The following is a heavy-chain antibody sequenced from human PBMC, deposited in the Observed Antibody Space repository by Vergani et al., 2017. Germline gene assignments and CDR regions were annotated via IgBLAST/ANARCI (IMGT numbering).Heavy chain of an antibody. CDR2: ISGSGGSQ. CDR3: AKESPAGYSSSYFFDY. Sequence: EVQLLESGGGLVQPGGSLRLSCAASGFTFSSYAMSWVRQAPGKGLGGVSAISGSGGSQYYADSVKGRFTIARDNSKNTLYLQMNSLRAEDTAVYYCAKESPAGYSSSYFFDYWGQGTLVTVSS. V-gene: IGHV3-23*01. CDR1: GFTFSSYA. D-gene: IGHD6-6*01. J-gene: IGHJ4*02.